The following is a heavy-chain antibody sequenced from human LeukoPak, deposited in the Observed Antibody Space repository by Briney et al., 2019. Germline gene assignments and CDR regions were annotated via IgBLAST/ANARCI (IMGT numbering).Heavy chain of an antibody. CDR3: ARSAGYYYYYGMDV. CDR2: IYYSGST. J-gene: IGHJ6*02. Sequence: SETLSLTCTVSGGSISSYYWSWIRQPPGKGLEWIGYIYYSGSTNYNPSLKSRVTISVDTSKNQFSLKLSSVTAADTAVYYCARSAGYYYYYGMDVSSQGTTVTVSS. CDR1: GGSISSYY. V-gene: IGHV4-59*01.